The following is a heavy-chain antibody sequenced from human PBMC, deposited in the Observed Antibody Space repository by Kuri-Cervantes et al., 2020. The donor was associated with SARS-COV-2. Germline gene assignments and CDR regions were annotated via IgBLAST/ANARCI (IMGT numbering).Heavy chain of an antibody. Sequence: GGSLRLSCAASGFNFDDYAMDWVRQGPGKGLEWVSGISWNSDTLAYADSVKGRFTISRDNSKNTLYLQMNSLRAEDTAVYYCAKARSGPKTVVQLLHDWFDPWGQGTLVTVSS. V-gene: IGHV3-9*01. CDR2: ISWNSDTL. CDR1: GFNFDDYA. CDR3: AKARSGPKTVVQLLHDWFDP. D-gene: IGHD2-15*01. J-gene: IGHJ5*02.